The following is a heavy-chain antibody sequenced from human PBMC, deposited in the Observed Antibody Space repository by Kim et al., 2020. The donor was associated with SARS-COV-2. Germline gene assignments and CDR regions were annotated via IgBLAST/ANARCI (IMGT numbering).Heavy chain of an antibody. CDR3: ARGFYYQLPPIWYYYYGMDV. Sequence: SETLSLTCVVYGGSFSGYYWSWIRQPPGKGLEWIGEINHSGSTNYNPSLKSRVTISVDTSKNQFSLKLSSVTAADTAVYYCARGFYYQLPPIWYYYYGMDVWGQGTTVTVSS. J-gene: IGHJ6*02. CDR2: INHSGST. D-gene: IGHD2-2*01. V-gene: IGHV4-34*01. CDR1: GGSFSGYY.